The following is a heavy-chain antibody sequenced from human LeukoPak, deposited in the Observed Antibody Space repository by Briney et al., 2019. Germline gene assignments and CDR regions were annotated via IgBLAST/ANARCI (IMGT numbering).Heavy chain of an antibody. CDR1: GFTFSSYS. J-gene: IGHJ4*02. CDR3: ARIKGIAARQPFDY. Sequence: GGSLRLSCAASGFTFSSYSMNWVRQAPGKGLEWVSSISSSSSYIYYADSVKGRFTISRDNAKNSLYLQMSSLRAEDTAVYYCARIKGIAARQPFDYWGQGTLVTVSS. CDR2: ISSSSSYI. V-gene: IGHV3-21*01. D-gene: IGHD6-6*01.